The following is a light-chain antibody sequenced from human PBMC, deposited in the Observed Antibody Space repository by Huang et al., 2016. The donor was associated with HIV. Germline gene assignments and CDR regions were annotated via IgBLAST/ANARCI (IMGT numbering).Light chain of an antibody. V-gene: IGKV3-15*01. CDR3: QQYNNWPPIT. CDR1: QSVSSD. J-gene: IGKJ5*01. CDR2: AAS. Sequence: EIVMTQSPATLSVSPGERATLSCRASQSVSSDLAWYQQKPGQAPRLLIYAASTRATGIPARFSCSGSGTEFTLTISSLQSEDFALYYCQQYNNWPPITFGQGTRLEIK.